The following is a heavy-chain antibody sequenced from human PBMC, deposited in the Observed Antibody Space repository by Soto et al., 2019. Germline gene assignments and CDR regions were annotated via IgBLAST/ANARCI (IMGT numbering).Heavy chain of an antibody. CDR1: GFTFSSYA. V-gene: IGHV3-30-3*01. CDR2: ISYDGSNK. J-gene: IGHJ6*02. D-gene: IGHD3-10*01. Sequence: GGSLRLSCAASGFTFSSYAMHWVRQAPGKGLEWVAVISYDGSNKYYADSVKGRFTISRDNSKNTLYLQMNSLRAEDTAVYYCARERWFGENYGMDVWGQGTTVTVSS. CDR3: ARERWFGENYGMDV.